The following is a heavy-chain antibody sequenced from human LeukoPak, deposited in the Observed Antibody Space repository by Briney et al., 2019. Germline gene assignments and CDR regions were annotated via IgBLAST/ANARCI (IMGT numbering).Heavy chain of an antibody. Sequence: ASVKVSCKVSGYTLTELSMHWVRQAPGKVLEWMGGFDPEDGETIYAQKFQGRVTTTEDTSTDTAYMELSSLRSEDTAVYYCATGDSSGWYRVYWGQGTLVTVSS. D-gene: IGHD6-19*01. CDR3: ATGDSSGWYRVY. V-gene: IGHV1-24*01. CDR2: FDPEDGET. CDR1: GYTLTELS. J-gene: IGHJ4*02.